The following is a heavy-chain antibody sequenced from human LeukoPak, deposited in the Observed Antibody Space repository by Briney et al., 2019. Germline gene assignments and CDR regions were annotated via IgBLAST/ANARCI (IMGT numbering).Heavy chain of an antibody. D-gene: IGHD2-15*01. J-gene: IGHJ4*02. V-gene: IGHV3-23*01. CDR2: ISGSGGST. CDR3: AKCAIVVVVAATRCYFDY. Sequence: PGGSLRLSCAASGFTFSSYAMSWVRQAPGKGLEWVSAISGSGGSTYYPDSVKGRFTISRDNSKNTLYLQMNSLRAEDTAVYYCAKCAIVVVVAATRCYFDYWGQGTLVTVSS. CDR1: GFTFSSYA.